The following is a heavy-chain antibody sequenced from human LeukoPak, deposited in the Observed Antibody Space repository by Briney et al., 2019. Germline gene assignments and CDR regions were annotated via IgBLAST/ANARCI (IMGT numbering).Heavy chain of an antibody. V-gene: IGHV3-20*04. CDR3: AKAVYGSYRYMDV. Sequence: PGGSLRLSCAASGFTFDDYGMSWVRQAPGKGLEWVSGINWNGGSTGYADSVKGRFTISRDNSKNSLYLQMNSLRAEDTALYYCAKAVYGSYRYMDVWGKGTTVTVSS. D-gene: IGHD2/OR15-2a*01. J-gene: IGHJ6*03. CDR1: GFTFDDYG. CDR2: INWNGGST.